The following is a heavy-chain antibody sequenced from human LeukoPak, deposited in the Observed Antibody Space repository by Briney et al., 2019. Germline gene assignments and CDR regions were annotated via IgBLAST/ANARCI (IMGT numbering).Heavy chain of an antibody. J-gene: IGHJ4*02. CDR3: ASLARDY. CDR2: IHNDGST. V-gene: IGHV3-53*01. D-gene: IGHD3-3*02. Sequence: PGXXLXLSCAASGFIVSNTYMTWVRQAPGKGLEWVSVIHNDGSTYYSDSVKGRFTISRDNSKNMLFLRMNSLRVEDTAVYFCASLARDYWGQGTLVSVSS. CDR1: GFIVSNTY.